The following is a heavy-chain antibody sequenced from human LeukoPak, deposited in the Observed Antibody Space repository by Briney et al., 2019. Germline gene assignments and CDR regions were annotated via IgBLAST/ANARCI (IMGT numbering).Heavy chain of an antibody. CDR1: GFTFSSYA. CDR2: ISGSGGST. V-gene: IGHV3-23*01. CDR3: ASDLLWFGELLLGDAFDI. Sequence: GGSLRLSCAASGFTFSSYAMSWVRQAPGKGLEWVSAISGSGGSTYYADSVKGRFTISRDNSKNTLYLQMNSLRAEDTAVYYCASDLLWFGELLLGDAFDIWGQGTMVTVSS. J-gene: IGHJ3*02. D-gene: IGHD3-10*01.